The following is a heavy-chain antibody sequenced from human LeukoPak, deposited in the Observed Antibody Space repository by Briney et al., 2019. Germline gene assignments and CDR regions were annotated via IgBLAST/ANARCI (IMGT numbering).Heavy chain of an antibody. J-gene: IGHJ4*02. CDR2: IYYSGST. D-gene: IGHD4-23*01. CDR3: ARGDYGGPLDY. V-gene: IGHV4-39*07. Sequence: SETLSLTCTVSGGSISSSSYYWGWIRQPPGKGLEWIGSIYYSGSTYYNPSLKSRVTISVDTSKNQFSLKLSSVTAADTAVYYCARGDYGGPLDYWGQGTLVTVSS. CDR1: GGSISSSSYY.